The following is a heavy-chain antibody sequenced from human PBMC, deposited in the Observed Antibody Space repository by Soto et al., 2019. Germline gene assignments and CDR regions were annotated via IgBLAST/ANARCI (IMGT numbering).Heavy chain of an antibody. V-gene: IGHV3-23*01. CDR1: GFTFSSYA. Sequence: EVQLLESGGGLVQPGGYLRLSCAASGFTFSSYAMSWVRQAPGKGLEWVSAISGSGGSTYYADSVKGRFTISRDNSKNTLYLQMNSLRAEDTAVYYCAKIGGYCSSTSCYGGFDYWGQGTLVTVSS. J-gene: IGHJ4*02. D-gene: IGHD2-2*01. CDR3: AKIGGYCSSTSCYGGFDY. CDR2: ISGSGGST.